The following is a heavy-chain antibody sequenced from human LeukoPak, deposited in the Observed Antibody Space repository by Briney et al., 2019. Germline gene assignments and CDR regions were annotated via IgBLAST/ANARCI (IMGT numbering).Heavy chain of an antibody. CDR1: GFTFSSYR. Sequence: GGSLRLSCAASGFTFSSYRMSWVRQAPGKGLEWVSNIRKDGSEKYYVDSVKGRFTISRDNAKNSLYLQMNSLRAEDTAVYYCARDSDYDFWSGSDAFDIWGQGTMVTVSS. V-gene: IGHV3-7*01. D-gene: IGHD3-3*01. CDR2: IRKDGSEK. CDR3: ARDSDYDFWSGSDAFDI. J-gene: IGHJ3*02.